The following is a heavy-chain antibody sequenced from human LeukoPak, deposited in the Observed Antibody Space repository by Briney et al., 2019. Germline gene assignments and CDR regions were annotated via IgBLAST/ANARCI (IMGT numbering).Heavy chain of an antibody. D-gene: IGHD3-22*01. Sequence: SETLSLTCTVSGGSISSSSYYWGWIRQPPGKGLEWIGSIYYSGSTYYNPSLKSRFTISVDTSKNQFSLKLSSVTAADTAVYYCARLTMYYYDSSGYYSNWFDPWGQGTLVTVSS. CDR2: IYYSGST. CDR3: ARLTMYYYDSSGYYSNWFDP. V-gene: IGHV4-39*01. CDR1: GGSISSSSYY. J-gene: IGHJ5*02.